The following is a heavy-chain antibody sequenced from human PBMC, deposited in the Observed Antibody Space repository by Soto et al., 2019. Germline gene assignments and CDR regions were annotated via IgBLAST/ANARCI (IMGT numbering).Heavy chain of an antibody. Sequence: PSETLSLTCAVSSGSISSSNWWSWVRQPPGKELEWIGEIYHSGSTNYNPSLKSRVTISVDKSKNQFSLKLSSVTAADTAVYYCARAAPRYCSSTSCYEGWFDPWGQGTLVTVSS. D-gene: IGHD2-2*01. J-gene: IGHJ5*02. CDR1: SGSISSSNW. V-gene: IGHV4-4*02. CDR3: ARAAPRYCSSTSCYEGWFDP. CDR2: IYHSGST.